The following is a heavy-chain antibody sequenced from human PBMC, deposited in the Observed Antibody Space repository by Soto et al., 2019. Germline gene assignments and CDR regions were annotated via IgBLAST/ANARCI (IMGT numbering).Heavy chain of an antibody. Sequence: ASVKVSCKASGYTFTGYYMHWVRQAPGQGLEWMGWINPNSGGTNYAQKFQGRVTMTRDTSISTAYMELSRLRSDDTAVYYCARDPYSSGYSDYWGQGTLVTVYS. D-gene: IGHD3-22*01. V-gene: IGHV1-2*02. J-gene: IGHJ4*02. CDR2: INPNSGGT. CDR3: ARDPYSSGYSDY. CDR1: GYTFTGYY.